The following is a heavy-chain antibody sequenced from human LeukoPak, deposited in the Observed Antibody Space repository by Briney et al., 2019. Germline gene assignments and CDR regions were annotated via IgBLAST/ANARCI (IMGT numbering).Heavy chain of an antibody. D-gene: IGHD6-13*01. CDR2: ISYDGSNK. CDR3: AKSSLRYSSSWYVVRN. V-gene: IGHV3-30*18. Sequence: GGSLRPSCAASGFTFSSYGMHWVRQAPGKGLEWVAVISYDGSNKYYADSVKGRFTISRDNSKNTLYLQMNSLRAEDTAVYYCAKSSLRYSSSWYVVRNWGQGTLVTVSS. CDR1: GFTFSSYG. J-gene: IGHJ4*02.